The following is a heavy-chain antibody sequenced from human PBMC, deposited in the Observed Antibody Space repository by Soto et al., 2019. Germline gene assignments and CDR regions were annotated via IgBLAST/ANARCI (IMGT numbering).Heavy chain of an antibody. J-gene: IGHJ1*01. CDR2: IKQDGSEK. D-gene: IGHD4-17*01. Sequence: EVQLVESGGGLVQPGGSLRLSCAASGFTFSSYWMSWVRQAPGKGLEGGANIKQDGSEKYYVDSVKGRFTISRDNAKNSLYLQMNSLSAEDTAVYYCARIPEEEYGDSAEYFQHWGQGTLVTVSS. CDR3: ARIPEEEYGDSAEYFQH. V-gene: IGHV3-7*01. CDR1: GFTFSSYW.